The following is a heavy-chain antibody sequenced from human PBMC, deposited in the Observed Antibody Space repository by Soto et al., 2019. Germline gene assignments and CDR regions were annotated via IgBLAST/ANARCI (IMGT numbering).Heavy chain of an antibody. CDR3: AREGVLRYFDWDYYYYVMDG. V-gene: IGHV1-2*04. CDR1: GYTFTGYY. Sequence: ASVKVSCKASGYTFTGYYMHWVRQAPGQGLEWMGWINPNSGGTNYAQKFQGWVTMTRDTSISTAYMELSRLRSDDTAVYYCAREGVLRYFDWDYYYYVMDGRGQRTTVTVSS. D-gene: IGHD3-9*01. CDR2: INPNSGGT. J-gene: IGHJ6*02.